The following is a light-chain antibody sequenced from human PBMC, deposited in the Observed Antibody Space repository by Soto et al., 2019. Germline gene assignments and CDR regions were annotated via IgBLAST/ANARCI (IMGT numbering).Light chain of an antibody. CDR3: SSYTSITTYV. J-gene: IGLJ1*01. CDR1: SSDVGGYKY. V-gene: IGLV2-14*01. CDR2: DVS. Sequence: QSVLTQPASVSGSPGQSITITYTGTSSDVGGYKYVSWYQHHPGKGPKLMLYDVSNRPSGVSNRFSGSKSGNTASLTISGLQAEDEADYYCSSYTSITTYVFGTGTKLTVL.